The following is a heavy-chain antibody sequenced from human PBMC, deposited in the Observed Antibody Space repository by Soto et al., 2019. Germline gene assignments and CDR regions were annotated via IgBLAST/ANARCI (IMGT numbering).Heavy chain of an antibody. D-gene: IGHD2-15*01. J-gene: IGHJ4*02. CDR1: GFTFDDYA. Sequence: EVQLVESGGGLVQPGRSLRLSCAASGFTFDDYAMHWVRQAPGKGLEWVSGISWNSGSIGYADSVKGRFTISRDNAKNSLYLQMNSLRAEDTALYYCAKDRGYSSFSFDYWGQGTLVTVSS. CDR2: ISWNSGSI. V-gene: IGHV3-9*01. CDR3: AKDRGYSSFSFDY.